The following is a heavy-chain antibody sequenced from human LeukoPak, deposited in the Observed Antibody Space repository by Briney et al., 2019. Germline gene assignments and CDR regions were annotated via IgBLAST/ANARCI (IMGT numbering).Heavy chain of an antibody. J-gene: IGHJ4*02. CDR2: ISGSGGST. Sequence: GGSLRLSCAASGFTFSSYAMSWVRQAPGKGLEWVSAISGSGGSTYYADSVKGRFTISRDNSKNTLYLQMNSLRAEDSAVYYCANMGSPRGATLGGGFDYWGQGTLVTVSS. D-gene: IGHD1-26*01. V-gene: IGHV3-23*01. CDR1: GFTFSSYA. CDR3: ANMGSPRGATLGGGFDY.